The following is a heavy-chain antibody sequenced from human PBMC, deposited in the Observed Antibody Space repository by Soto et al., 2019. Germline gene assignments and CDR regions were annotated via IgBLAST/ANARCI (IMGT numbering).Heavy chain of an antibody. CDR2: IYPSDSDT. V-gene: IGHV5-51*01. J-gene: IGHJ6*02. CDR3: ARLPQDYYYHGMDV. Sequence: GESLKISCKGSGYSFSTFWIGWVRQMPGKGLEWMGIIYPSDSDTRYSLSFQGQVTISADKSSRTAYLQWSSLKASDSAMYYCARLPQDYYYHGMDVWGQGTKVTVSS. CDR1: GYSFSTFW.